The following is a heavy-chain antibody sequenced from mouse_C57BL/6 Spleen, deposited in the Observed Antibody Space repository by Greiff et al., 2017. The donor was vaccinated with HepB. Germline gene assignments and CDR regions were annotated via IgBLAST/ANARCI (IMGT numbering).Heavy chain of an antibody. D-gene: IGHD2-4*01. Sequence: EVHLVESGEGLVKPGGSLKLSCAASGFTFSSYAMSWVRQTPEKRLEWVAYISSGGDYIYYADTVKGRFAISRDNARNTLYLQMCSLKSEDTAMYYCTRGRYDYEDWYCDVWGTGTTVTVSS. CDR2: ISSGGDYI. J-gene: IGHJ1*03. CDR1: GFTFSSYA. CDR3: TRGRYDYEDWYCDV. V-gene: IGHV5-9-1*02.